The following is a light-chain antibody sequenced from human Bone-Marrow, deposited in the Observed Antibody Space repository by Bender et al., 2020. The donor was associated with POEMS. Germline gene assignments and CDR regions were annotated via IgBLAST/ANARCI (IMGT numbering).Light chain of an antibody. J-gene: IGLJ3*02. CDR3: CSYAGSRTFVL. CDR2: RNN. V-gene: IGLV1-44*01. CDR1: SSNVGSNT. Sequence: QSLLTQPPSASGTPGQRVTISCSGSSSNVGSNTVNWYQQLPGTAPKLLSYRNNQRPSGVPDRFSGSRSGTTASLTITGLQAEDEGEYYCCSYAGSRTFVLFGGGTKLTVL.